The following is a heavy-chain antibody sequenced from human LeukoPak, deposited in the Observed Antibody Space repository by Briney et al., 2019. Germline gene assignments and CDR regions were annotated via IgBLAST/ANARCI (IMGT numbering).Heavy chain of an antibody. CDR1: GFTFSDYY. Sequence: GGSLRVSCAASGFTFSDYYISWIRQAPGKGLEWISDTSSSGITIYYAHSLKGRFTMSRDNAKNSLFLQMNSLRAEDTGGYYFPRLRYPMDVWRQGTTVTVSS. CDR3: PRLRYPMDV. J-gene: IGHJ6*02. V-gene: IGHV3-11*01. D-gene: IGHD1-26*01. CDR2: TSSSGITI.